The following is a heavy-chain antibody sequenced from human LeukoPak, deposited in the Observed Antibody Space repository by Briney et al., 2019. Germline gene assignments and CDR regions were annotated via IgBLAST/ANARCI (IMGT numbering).Heavy chain of an antibody. Sequence: SETLSLTCTVSGYSISSGYYWGWIRQPPGKGLEWIGSIYHSGSTYYNPSLKSRVTISVDTSKNQFSLKLSSVTAADTAVYYCARYDSSEERLDAFDIWGQGTMVTVSS. D-gene: IGHD3-22*01. CDR1: GYSISSGYY. J-gene: IGHJ3*02. V-gene: IGHV4-38-2*02. CDR2: IYHSGST. CDR3: ARYDSSEERLDAFDI.